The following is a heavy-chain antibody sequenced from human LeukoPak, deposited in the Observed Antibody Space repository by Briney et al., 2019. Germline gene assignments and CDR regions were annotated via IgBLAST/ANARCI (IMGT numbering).Heavy chain of an antibody. CDR1: GGSFSGYY. V-gene: IGHV4-34*01. CDR3: ARGLPSGYDPYFDY. Sequence: TSETLSLTCAVYGGSFSGYYWSWIRQPPGKGLEWIGEINHSGSTNYNPSLKSRVTISVDTSKNQSSLKLSSVTAADTAVYYCARGLPSGYDPYFDYWGQGTLVTVSS. D-gene: IGHD5-12*01. CDR2: INHSGST. J-gene: IGHJ4*02.